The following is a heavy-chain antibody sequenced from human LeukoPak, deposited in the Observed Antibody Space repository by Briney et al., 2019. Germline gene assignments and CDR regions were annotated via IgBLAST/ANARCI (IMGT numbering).Heavy chain of an antibody. D-gene: IGHD3-10*01. J-gene: IGHJ4*02. Sequence: PSETLSLTCAVYGGSFSRYYWSWIRQPPGKGLEWIGEINHSGSTNYNPSLKSRVTISVDTSKNQFSLKLSSVTAADTAVYYCARGMVRHFDYWGQGTLVTVSS. CDR2: INHSGST. V-gene: IGHV4-34*01. CDR1: GGSFSRYY. CDR3: ARGMVRHFDY.